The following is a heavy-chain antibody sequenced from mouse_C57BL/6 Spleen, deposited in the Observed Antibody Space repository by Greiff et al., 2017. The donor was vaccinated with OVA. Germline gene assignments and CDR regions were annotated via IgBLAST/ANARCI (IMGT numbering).Heavy chain of an antibody. J-gene: IGHJ2*01. CDR2: ISNKANGYTT. Sequence: EVMLVESGGGLVQPGGSLSLSCAASGFTFTDYYMSWVRQPPGKALEWLGFISNKANGYTTESSVPVKGRFTTSRDDSQSILYLQMNARRAEDGATYYCARFWDYYFDYWGQGTTLTVSS. V-gene: IGHV7-3*01. CDR3: ARFWDYYFDY. CDR1: GFTFTDYY. D-gene: IGHD4-1*01.